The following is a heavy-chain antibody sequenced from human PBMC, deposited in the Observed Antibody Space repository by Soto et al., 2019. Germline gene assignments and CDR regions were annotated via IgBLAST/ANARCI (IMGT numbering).Heavy chain of an antibody. CDR3: ARGMSVLMVYAVYYYYYGMAV. V-gene: IGHV1-8*01. Sequence: ASVKVSCKSSGYTFTSYDINWVRQATGQGLEWMGWMNPNSGNTGYAQKFQGRVTMTRNTSISTAYMELSSLRSEDTAVYYCARGMSVLMVYAVYYYYYGMAVWGKGTTVTVSS. CDR2: MNPNSGNT. J-gene: IGHJ6*04. CDR1: GYTFTSYD. D-gene: IGHD2-8*01.